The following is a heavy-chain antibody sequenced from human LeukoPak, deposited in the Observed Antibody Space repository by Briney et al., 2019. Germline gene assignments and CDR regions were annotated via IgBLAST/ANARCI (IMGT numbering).Heavy chain of an antibody. Sequence: GGSLRLSCVASGFTFSNYWMHWVRQVPGKGLLWVSRINSDGSATIYADSVRGRFTISRDNAKNTLYLQMSGLRVEDTAVYHCASDSPYYGMDVWGQGTTVTVSS. CDR2: INSDGSAT. V-gene: IGHV3-74*01. CDR3: ASDSPYYGMDV. J-gene: IGHJ6*02. CDR1: GFTFSNYW.